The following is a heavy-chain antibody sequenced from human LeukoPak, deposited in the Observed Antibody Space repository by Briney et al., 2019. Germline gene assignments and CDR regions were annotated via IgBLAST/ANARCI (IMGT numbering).Heavy chain of an antibody. J-gene: IGHJ4*02. V-gene: IGHV3-23*01. D-gene: IGHD6-13*01. CDR3: AKTIATAGYYFDY. CDR2: ISGSGGST. CDR1: GFTFSNHA. Sequence: GGSLRLSCAASGFTFSNHAMSWVRQAPGKGLEWVSDISGSGGSTYYADSVKGRFTISRDNSKNTLNLQMNSLRAEDTAVYYCAKTIATAGYYFDYWGQGTLVTVSS.